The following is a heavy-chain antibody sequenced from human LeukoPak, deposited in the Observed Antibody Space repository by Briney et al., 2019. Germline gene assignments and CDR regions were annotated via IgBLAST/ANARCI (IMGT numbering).Heavy chain of an antibody. CDR2: IWYDGSNK. CDR3: THGDYPLTY. V-gene: IGHV3-33*01. D-gene: IGHD4-17*01. CDR1: GFTFSSYG. Sequence: TGGSLRLSCAASGFTFSSYGMHWVRQAPGKGLEWVAVIWYDGSNKYYADSVRGRFTFSRDSSKNTLYLQMNSLRAEDTAVYYCTHGDYPLTYWGQGTLVTVSS. J-gene: IGHJ4*02.